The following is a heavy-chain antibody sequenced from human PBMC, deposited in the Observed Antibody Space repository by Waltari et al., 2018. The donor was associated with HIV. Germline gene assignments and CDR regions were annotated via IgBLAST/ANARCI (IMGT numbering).Heavy chain of an antibody. V-gene: IGHV1-69*01. Sequence: QVQLVQSGAEVKKPGSSVKVSCKASGGTFSSYAISWVRQAPGHGLEWMGGIIPICGTANYAQKLQGRVTITADESTSTAYMELSSLRSEDTAVYYCARDRTYSNSISKYYFDYWGQGTLVTVSS. CDR2: IIPICGTA. D-gene: IGHD4-4*01. CDR3: ARDRTYSNSISKYYFDY. CDR1: GGTFSSYA. J-gene: IGHJ4*02.